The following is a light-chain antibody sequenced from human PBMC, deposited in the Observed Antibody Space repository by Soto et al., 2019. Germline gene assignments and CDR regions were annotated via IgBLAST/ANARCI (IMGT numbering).Light chain of an antibody. J-gene: IGLJ2*01. CDR1: SSDVGSYNL. CDR3: CSYAGSSTLVV. CDR2: EVS. Sequence: QSVLTQPASVSGSPGQSITISCTGTSSDVGSYNLVSWYQQHPGKAPKLMIYEVSKRPSGVSNRFSGSKSGNTASLTISGLQAEDDAEYYCCSYAGSSTLVVFGGGTKLTVL. V-gene: IGLV2-23*02.